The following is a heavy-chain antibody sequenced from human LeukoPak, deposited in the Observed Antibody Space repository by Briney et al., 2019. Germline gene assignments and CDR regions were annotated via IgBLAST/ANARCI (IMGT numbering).Heavy chain of an antibody. CDR1: GFTFSSYW. CDR2: IKQDGSEK. D-gene: IGHD3-3*01. CDR3: ARDQSYDFWSWGYYMDV. V-gene: IGHV3-7*01. J-gene: IGHJ6*03. Sequence: EGSLRLSCAASGFTFSSYWMSWVRQAPGKGLEWVANIKQDGSEKYYVDSVKGRFTISRDNAKNSLYLQMNSLRAEDTAVYYCARDQSYDFWSWGYYMDVWGKGTTVTVSS.